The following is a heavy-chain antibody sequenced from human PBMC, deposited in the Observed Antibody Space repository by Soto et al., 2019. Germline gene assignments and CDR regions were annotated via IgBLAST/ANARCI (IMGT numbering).Heavy chain of an antibody. CDR1: GYTFTSYG. CDR3: ARVGPWLQLDY. CDR2: ISAYNGNK. V-gene: IGHV1-18*01. Sequence: GASVKVSCKASGYTFTSYGISWVRQAPGQGLEWMGWISAYNGNKNYAQKLQCRVTMTTDTSTSTAYMELNSLRAEDTAVYYCARVGPWLQLDYWGQGTLVTVS. J-gene: IGHJ4*02. D-gene: IGHD1-1*01.